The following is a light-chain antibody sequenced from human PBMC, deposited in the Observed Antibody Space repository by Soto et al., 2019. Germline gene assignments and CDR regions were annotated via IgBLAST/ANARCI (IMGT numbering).Light chain of an antibody. CDR2: AAS. CDR3: QQADTFPIT. Sequence: DINMTKYPSSVYSSVGDRVTISCQASQGISRSLAWYQQKPGKAPKLLIYAASSLQSGVPSRFSGSGFGTDFTLTISSLQLEDSAIYYCQQADTFPITFGQGTRLEI. CDR1: QGISRS. J-gene: IGKJ5*01. V-gene: IGKV1D-12*01.